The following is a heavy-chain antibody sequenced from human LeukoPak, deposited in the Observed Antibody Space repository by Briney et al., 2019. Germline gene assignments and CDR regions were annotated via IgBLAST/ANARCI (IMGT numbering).Heavy chain of an antibody. CDR2: VSSSGTTT. D-gene: IGHD5-24*01. J-gene: IGHJ4*02. CDR1: GFTFSSYS. V-gene: IGHV3-48*02. CDR3: ARADRDGNKRFLD. Sequence: PGGSLRLSCAASGFTFSSYSVIWARQAPGKGLGWVAYVSSSGTTTYYADSVKGRFTISRDNGKNLASLQMNSLRDEDTAVYYCARADRDGNKRFLDWGQGTLVTVSS.